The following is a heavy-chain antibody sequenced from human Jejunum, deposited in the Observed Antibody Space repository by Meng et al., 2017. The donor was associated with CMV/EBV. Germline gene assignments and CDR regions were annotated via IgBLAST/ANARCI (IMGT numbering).Heavy chain of an antibody. CDR1: GYIFDDYG. CDR3: ARDTNLDY. CDR2: IRASNGHT. J-gene: IGHJ4*02. Sequence: QVDLVQSGGELKKPGASVKVSCKVSGYIFDDYGVTWLRQSPGQALEWMGWIRASNGHTNYAQKFQARVTMTTDSSTNTAYLELRTLRSDDTAMYYCARDTNLDYWGQGTLVTVSS. V-gene: IGHV1-18*01.